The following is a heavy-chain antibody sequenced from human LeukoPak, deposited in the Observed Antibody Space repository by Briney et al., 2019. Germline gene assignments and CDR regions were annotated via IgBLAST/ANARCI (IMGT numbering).Heavy chain of an antibody. V-gene: IGHV4-39*01. J-gene: IGHJ4*02. D-gene: IGHD3-10*01. Sequence: PSETLSLTCTVSGDSISSSTYYWGWIRQPPGKGLEWIGSIFYSGNIYYNPSLKSRVTISVDTSTSQFSLKLNSVTAADTAVYYCARLVRVPGVTVGPIDYWGQGTLVTVSS. CDR3: ARLVRVPGVTVGPIDY. CDR1: GDSISSSTYY. CDR2: IFYSGNI.